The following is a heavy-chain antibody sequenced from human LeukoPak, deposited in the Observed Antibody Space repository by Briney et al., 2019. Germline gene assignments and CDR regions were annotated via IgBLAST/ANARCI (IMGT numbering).Heavy chain of an antibody. Sequence: SQTLSLTCTVSGGSISSGGYYWSWIRQHPGKGLEWIGYIYYSGSTYYNPSLKSRVTISVDTSKNQFSLKLSSVTAADTAVYYCAGHHPRNTVDFWGQGTLVTVSS. CDR2: IYYSGST. CDR1: GGSISSGGYY. V-gene: IGHV4-31*03. CDR3: AGHHPRNTVDF. J-gene: IGHJ4*02. D-gene: IGHD2/OR15-2a*01.